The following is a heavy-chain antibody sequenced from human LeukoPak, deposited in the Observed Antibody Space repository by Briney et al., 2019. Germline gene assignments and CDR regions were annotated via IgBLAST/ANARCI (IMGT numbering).Heavy chain of an antibody. D-gene: IGHD3-22*01. Sequence: GGSLRLSCAASGFTFSSYWMSWVRQAPGKGLEWVANIKQDGSEKYYVDSVKGRFTISRDNAKNSLYLQMNSLRAEDTAVYYCAREATPHDSSGYYYIWGQGTLVTVSS. V-gene: IGHV3-7*01. CDR2: IKQDGSEK. J-gene: IGHJ4*02. CDR1: GFTFSSYW. CDR3: AREATPHDSSGYYYI.